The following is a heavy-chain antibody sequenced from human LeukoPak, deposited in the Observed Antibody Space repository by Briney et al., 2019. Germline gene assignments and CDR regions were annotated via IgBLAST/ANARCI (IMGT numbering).Heavy chain of an antibody. CDR3: AREYYDILTGYYLGYYYYYMDV. V-gene: IGHV4-39*07. J-gene: IGHJ6*03. CDR1: GGSISSYY. CDR2: IYYSGST. Sequence: SETLSLTCTVSGGSISSYYWGWIRQPPGKGLEWIGSIYYSGSTYYNPSLKSRVTISVDTSKNQFSLKLSSVTAADTAVYYCAREYYDILTGYYLGYYYYYMDVWGKGTTVTVSS. D-gene: IGHD3-9*01.